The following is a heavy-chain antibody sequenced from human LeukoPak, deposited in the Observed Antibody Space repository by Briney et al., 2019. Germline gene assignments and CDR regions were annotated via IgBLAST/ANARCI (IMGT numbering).Heavy chain of an antibody. CDR2: IGGSGGIT. CDR3: AKATGNLGN. CDR1: GFTFSSYP. J-gene: IGHJ4*02. V-gene: IGHV3-23*01. Sequence: GGTLRLSCAASGFTFSSYPMSWVRQSPGKALEWVAGIGGSGGITYYADSVKGRFTISRDNSKNTLYLQIYTLTAEDTAIYYCAKATGNLGNWGQGTQVTVSS. D-gene: IGHD1-1*01.